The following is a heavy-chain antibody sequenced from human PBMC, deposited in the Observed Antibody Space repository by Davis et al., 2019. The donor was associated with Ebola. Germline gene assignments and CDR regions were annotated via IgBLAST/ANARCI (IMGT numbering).Heavy chain of an antibody. CDR1: GGTFSSYA. CDR3: ARGKWFDP. CDR2: IIPMFRTE. V-gene: IGHV1-69*06. J-gene: IGHJ5*02. Sequence: SVKVSCKASGGTFSSYAISWVRQAPGQGLEWMGGIIPMFRTEKYAQKFQGRVTLTADKATNTAYMELSGLRFDDTAVYYCARGKWFDPWGQGTLVSVTS.